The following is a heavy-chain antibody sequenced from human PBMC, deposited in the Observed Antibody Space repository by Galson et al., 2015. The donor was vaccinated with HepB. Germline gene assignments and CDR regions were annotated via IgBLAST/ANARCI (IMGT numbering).Heavy chain of an antibody. D-gene: IGHD1-26*01. CDR1: GFTFRNYW. CDR3: ARDATRGGDFDY. V-gene: IGHV3-7*01. J-gene: IGHJ4*02. Sequence: SLRLSCAASGFTFRNYWMAWVRQAPGKGLEWVANIDQDGGDKHYVDSVKGRLTISRDNAMNSVYLQMDSLRGEDTAVYYCARDATRGGDFDYWGQGVMVTVSS. CDR2: IDQDGGDK.